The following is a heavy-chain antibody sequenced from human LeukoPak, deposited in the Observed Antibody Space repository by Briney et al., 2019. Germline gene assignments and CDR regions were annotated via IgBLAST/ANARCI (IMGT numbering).Heavy chain of an antibody. CDR1: GFTVSSNY. CDR3: ARVWCSSTSCYLGYFDY. V-gene: IGHV3-66*01. J-gene: IGHJ4*02. Sequence: GGSLRLSCAASGFTVSSNYMSWVRQAPGKGLEWVSVIYSGGSTYYADSVKGRFTISRDNSKKTLSLQMNSLRAEDTAVYYCARVWCSSTSCYLGYFDYWGQGTLVTVSS. CDR2: IYSGGST. D-gene: IGHD2-2*01.